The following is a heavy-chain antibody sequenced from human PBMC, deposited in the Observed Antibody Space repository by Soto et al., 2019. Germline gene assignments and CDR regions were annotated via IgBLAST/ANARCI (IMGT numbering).Heavy chain of an antibody. Sequence: EVQLVESGGGLVKPGGSLRLSCAASGFTFSSYSMNWVRQAPGKGLEWVSSISSSSSYIYYADSVKGRFTISRDNAKNSLYLQINSLRAEDTAVYYCARVRTGDADYWGQGTLVTVSS. CDR2: ISSSSSYI. J-gene: IGHJ4*02. CDR3: ARVRTGDADY. V-gene: IGHV3-21*01. CDR1: GFTFSSYS.